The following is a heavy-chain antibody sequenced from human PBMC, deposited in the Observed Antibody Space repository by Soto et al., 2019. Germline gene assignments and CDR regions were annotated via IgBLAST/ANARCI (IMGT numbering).Heavy chain of an antibody. CDR1: GYTFTSYD. V-gene: IGHV1-8*01. Sequence: ASVKVSCKASGYTFTSYDINWVRQATGQGLEWMGWMNPNSGNTGYAQKFQGRVTMTRNTSISTAYMELSSLRSEDTAVYYCARGTTWIQLWSTKNGDAFDIWGQGTMVTVSS. J-gene: IGHJ3*02. CDR2: MNPNSGNT. CDR3: ARGTTWIQLWSTKNGDAFDI. D-gene: IGHD5-18*01.